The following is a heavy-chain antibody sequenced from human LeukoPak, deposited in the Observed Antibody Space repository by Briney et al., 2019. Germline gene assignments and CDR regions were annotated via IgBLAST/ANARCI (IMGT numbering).Heavy chain of an antibody. CDR3: ARDLMVTMTIYYYYYMDV. V-gene: IGHV1-2*02. Sequence: ASVKVSCKASGFTFRGYYMHWVRQAPGQGLEWMGWINPNSGGTNYAQKFQGRVTMTRDTSISTAYMELSGLRSDDTAVYYCARDLMVTMTIYYYYYMDVWGKGTTVTVSS. J-gene: IGHJ6*03. CDR1: GFTFRGYY. D-gene: IGHD3-22*01. CDR2: INPNSGGT.